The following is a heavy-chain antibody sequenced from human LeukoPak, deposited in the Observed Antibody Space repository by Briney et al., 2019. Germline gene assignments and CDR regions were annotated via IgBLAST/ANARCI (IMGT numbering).Heavy chain of an antibody. CDR1: GGSISSSSYY. CDR3: ARDRGGYTYSHDY. CDR2: IYYSGST. J-gene: IGHJ4*02. V-gene: IGHV4-39*07. Sequence: MPSETLSLTCTVSGGSISSSSYYWGWIRQPPGKGLEWIGSIYYSGSTNYNPSLKSRVTISMDKSKNQLSLKLNFATAADTAVYYCARDRGGYTYSHDYWGQGTLVTVSS. D-gene: IGHD5-18*01.